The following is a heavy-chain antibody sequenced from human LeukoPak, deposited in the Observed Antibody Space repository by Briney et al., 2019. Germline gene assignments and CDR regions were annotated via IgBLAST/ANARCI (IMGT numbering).Heavy chain of an antibody. V-gene: IGHV1-46*01. CDR3: ARALRFSFAAPQRGIDY. CDR1: GYTFTSYY. CDR2: INPSGGST. D-gene: IGHD6-6*01. J-gene: IGHJ4*02. Sequence: ASVKVSCKASGYTFTSYYIHWVRQAPGQGLEWMGIINPSGGSTSYPQMFQGRVTMTKDTSTSTVYMELSSLRSEDTAVYYCARALRFSFAAPQRGIDYWGQGTLVTVSS.